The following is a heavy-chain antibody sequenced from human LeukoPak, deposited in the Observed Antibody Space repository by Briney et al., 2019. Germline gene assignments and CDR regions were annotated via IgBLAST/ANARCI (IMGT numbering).Heavy chain of an antibody. J-gene: IGHJ6*03. CDR3: ARALGGYSYYYYYMDV. V-gene: IGHV1-69*13. D-gene: IGHD2-15*01. CDR1: GGTFSSYA. CDR2: IIPIFGTA. Sequence: ASVKVSCKASGGTFSSYAISWVRQAPGQGLEWMGGIIPIFGTANYAQKFQGRVTITADESTSTAYMELSSLRSEDTAVYYCARALGGYSYYYYYMDVWGKGTTVTISS.